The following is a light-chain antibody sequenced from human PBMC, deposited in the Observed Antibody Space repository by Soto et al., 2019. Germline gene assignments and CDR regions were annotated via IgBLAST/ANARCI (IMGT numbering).Light chain of an antibody. CDR3: ATGDDSLNGPV. V-gene: IGLV1-44*01. CDR1: SSDIGGYKY. J-gene: IGLJ3*02. Sequence: QSVLTQPASVSGSLGQSITISCTGTSSDIGGYKYVSWYQQLPGTAPKLLIYSSNQRPSGVPDRFSGSKSGTSASLAISGLQSEDEADYFCATGDDSLNGPVFGGGTKVTVL. CDR2: SSN.